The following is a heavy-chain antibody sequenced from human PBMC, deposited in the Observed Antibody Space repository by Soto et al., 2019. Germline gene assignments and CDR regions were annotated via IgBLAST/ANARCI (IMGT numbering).Heavy chain of an antibody. J-gene: IGHJ5*02. D-gene: IGHD4-17*01. V-gene: IGHV4-38-2*01. CDR2: INHSGSR. CDR1: GYSISGAHY. CDR3: ARQGDYCDYLGNSSFDP. Sequence: SETLSLTCAVSGYSISGAHYWGCIRQPPGKGLEWIASINHSGSRNYNPSLKSRVTISVDTSKNQFSLKLRSVTAADTAVYFCARQGDYCDYLGNSSFDPWGQGTLVTVSS.